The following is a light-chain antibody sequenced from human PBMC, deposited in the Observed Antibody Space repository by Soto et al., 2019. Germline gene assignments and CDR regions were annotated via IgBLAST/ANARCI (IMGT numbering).Light chain of an antibody. J-gene: IGKJ2*01. CDR3: QQRSDWPPLYT. CDR2: DAS. Sequence: EIVLTQSPATLALSPGERATLSCRASQSVGSYLAWYQQKPGQAPRLLIFDASNRATGIPARFSGSGSGTDFTLTISSLKPEYFAIYYCQQRSDWPPLYTFGQGTKLEIK. V-gene: IGKV3-11*01. CDR1: QSVGSY.